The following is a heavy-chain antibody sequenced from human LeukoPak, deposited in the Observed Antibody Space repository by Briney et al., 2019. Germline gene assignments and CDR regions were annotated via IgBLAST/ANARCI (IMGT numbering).Heavy chain of an antibody. V-gene: IGHV1-18*04. CDR1: GYTFTGYY. CDR3: ARDFTHGDYVGWFDP. CDR2: ISAYNGNT. Sequence: ASVKVSCKASGYTFTGYYMHWVRQAPGQGLEWMGWISAYNGNTNYAQKLQGRVTMTTDTSTSTAYMELRSLRSDDTAVYYCARDFTHGDYVGWFDPWGQGTLVTVSS. J-gene: IGHJ5*02. D-gene: IGHD4-17*01.